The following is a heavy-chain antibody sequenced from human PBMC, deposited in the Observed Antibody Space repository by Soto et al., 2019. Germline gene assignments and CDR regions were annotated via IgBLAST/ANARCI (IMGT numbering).Heavy chain of an antibody. CDR1: GYTFTSYA. Sequence: GASVKVSCKASGYTFTSYAMHWVRQAPGQRLEWMGWINAGNGNTKYSQKFKGRVTITRDTSASTAYMELSSLRSEDTAVYYCARAHYDILTGYSLNWFDPWGQGTLVTVSS. CDR2: INAGNGNT. V-gene: IGHV1-3*01. D-gene: IGHD3-9*01. J-gene: IGHJ5*02. CDR3: ARAHYDILTGYSLNWFDP.